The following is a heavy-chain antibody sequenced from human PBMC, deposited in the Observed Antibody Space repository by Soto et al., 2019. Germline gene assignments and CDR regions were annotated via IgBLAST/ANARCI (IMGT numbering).Heavy chain of an antibody. CDR1: GFTFSSYG. J-gene: IGHJ3*02. V-gene: IGHV3-33*01. CDR2: IWYDGSNK. Sequence: GSLRLSCAASGFTFSSYGMHWVRQAPGKGLEWVAVIWYDGSNKYYADSVKGRFTISRDNSKNTLYLQMNSLRAEDTAVYYCARDEDTAMVDDAFDIWGQGTMVTVSS. CDR3: ARDEDTAMVDDAFDI. D-gene: IGHD5-18*01.